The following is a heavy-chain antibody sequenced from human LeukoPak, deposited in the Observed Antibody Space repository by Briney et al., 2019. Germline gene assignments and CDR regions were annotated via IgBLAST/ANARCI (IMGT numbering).Heavy chain of an antibody. CDR1: GGSISSYY. D-gene: IGHD2-2*02. Sequence: SETLSLTCTVSGGSISSYYWSWIRQPPGKGLEWIGYIYYSGSTNYNPSLKSRVTISVDTSKNQFSLKLSSVTAADTAVYYCARDSYTGYHYFDYWGQGTLVTVSS. J-gene: IGHJ4*02. V-gene: IGHV4-59*12. CDR3: ARDSYTGYHYFDY. CDR2: IYYSGST.